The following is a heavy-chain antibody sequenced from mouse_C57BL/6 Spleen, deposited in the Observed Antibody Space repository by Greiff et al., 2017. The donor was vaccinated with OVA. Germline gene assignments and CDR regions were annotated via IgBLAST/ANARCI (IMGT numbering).Heavy chain of an antibody. V-gene: IGHV3-1*01. Sequence: ESGPGMVKPSQSLSLTCTVTGYSITSGYDWHWIRHFPGNKLEWMGYISYSGSTNYNPSLKSRISITHDTSKNHFFLKLNSVTTEGTATYYCARRLTGTWGYYFDYWGQGTTLTVSS. CDR1: GYSITSGYD. J-gene: IGHJ2*01. D-gene: IGHD4-1*01. CDR2: ISYSGST. CDR3: ARRLTGTWGYYFDY.